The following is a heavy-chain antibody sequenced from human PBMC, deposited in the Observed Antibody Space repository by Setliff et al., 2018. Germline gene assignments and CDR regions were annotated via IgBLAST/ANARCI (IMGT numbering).Heavy chain of an antibody. V-gene: IGHV3-74*03. Sequence: GGSLRLSCVTSGFTFSTYWMHWVRQAPGQGLVWVARSSTDGSSITYAGSVKCRFTISRDNARNTLYLQMNSLTAEDTAVYYCARVGSKPQLGWFDPWGQGTLVTVSS. CDR3: ARVGSKPQLGWFDP. D-gene: IGHD1-26*01. J-gene: IGHJ5*02. CDR1: GFTFSTYW. CDR2: SSTDGSSI.